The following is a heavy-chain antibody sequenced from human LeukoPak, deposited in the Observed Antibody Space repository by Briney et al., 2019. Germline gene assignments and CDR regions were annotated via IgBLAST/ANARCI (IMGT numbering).Heavy chain of an antibody. CDR2: IGNSGSYS. J-gene: IGHJ4*02. V-gene: IGHV3-11*05. Sequence: GGSLRLSCAASGFTFTDYYMSWIRQAPGKGLEWVSYIGNSGSYSNYADSVKGRFTISRDNAKNSLYLQMNSLRAEDTALYYCARGRIIRGYFDYWGQGTLVTVSS. CDR1: GFTFTDYY. CDR3: ARGRIIRGYFDY. D-gene: IGHD2/OR15-2a*01.